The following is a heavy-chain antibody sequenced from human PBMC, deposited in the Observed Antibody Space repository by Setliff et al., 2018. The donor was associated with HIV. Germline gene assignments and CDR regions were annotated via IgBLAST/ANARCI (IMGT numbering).Heavy chain of an antibody. D-gene: IGHD2-15*01. V-gene: IGHV4-34*10. Sequence: SETLSLTCAVYNESLGAHYWTWIRQPPGKGLEWIGNIDVNADTNYNPSLKSRVTMSIDRSKNQFSLSLRSVAARDTATYYCASLLVVATGGVFDYWGQGNLVTVSS. CDR3: ASLLVVATGGVFDY. J-gene: IGHJ4*02. CDR2: IDVNADT. CDR1: NESLGAHY.